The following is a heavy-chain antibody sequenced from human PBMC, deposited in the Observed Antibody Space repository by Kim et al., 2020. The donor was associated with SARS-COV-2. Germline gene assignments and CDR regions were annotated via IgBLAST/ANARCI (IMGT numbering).Heavy chain of an antibody. CDR3: ARASSGWSGYYYYGMDV. Sequence: GGSLRLSCAASGFTFSSYDMHWVRQATGKGLEWVSAIGTAGDTYYPGSVKGRFTISRENAKNSLYLQMNSLRAGDTAVYYCARASSGWSGYYYYGMDVWGQGTTVTVSS. V-gene: IGHV3-13*04. CDR2: IGTAGDT. J-gene: IGHJ6*02. CDR1: GFTFSSYD. D-gene: IGHD6-19*01.